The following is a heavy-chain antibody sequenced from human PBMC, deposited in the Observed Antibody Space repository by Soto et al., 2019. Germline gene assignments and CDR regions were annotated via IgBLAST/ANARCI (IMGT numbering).Heavy chain of an antibody. J-gene: IGHJ2*01. CDR3: ARHVFDYGRAGWYFDL. D-gene: IGHD4-17*01. CDR2: IYYSGST. CDR1: GFSISSNSYY. V-gene: IGHV4-39*01. Sequence: SETLSLTCTVSGFSISSNSYYWGWIRQPPGKGLEWIGTIYYSGSTYHNPSLKSRVTMSVDTSKNQFSLNLSSVSAADTAVYFCARHVFDYGRAGWYFDLCGRGTLVTVSS.